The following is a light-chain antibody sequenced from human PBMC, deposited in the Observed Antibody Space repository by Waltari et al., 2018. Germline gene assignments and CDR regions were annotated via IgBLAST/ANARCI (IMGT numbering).Light chain of an antibody. Sequence: QSALTQPASVSGPPGQSITISCTGTSSDVGSYNYVSWYQQHPGKAPKLMIYEVSNRPSGVSNRFSGSKSGNTASLTISGLQAEDEADYYCSSYTSSTTPHVVFGGGTKLTVL. V-gene: IGLV2-14*01. CDR1: SSDVGSYNY. CDR2: EVS. J-gene: IGLJ2*01. CDR3: SSYTSSTTPHVV.